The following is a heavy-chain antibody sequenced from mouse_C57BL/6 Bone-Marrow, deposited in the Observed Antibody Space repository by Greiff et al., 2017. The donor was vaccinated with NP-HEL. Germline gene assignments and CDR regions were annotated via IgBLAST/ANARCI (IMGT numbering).Heavy chain of an antibody. D-gene: IGHD1-1*01. CDR3: AREDITTVGDV. CDR1: GYSFTGYY. CDR2: INPSTGGT. V-gene: IGHV1-42*01. J-gene: IGHJ1*03. Sequence: DVKLVESGPELVKPGASVKISCKASGYSFTGYYMNWVKQSPEKSLEWIGEINPSTGGTTYNQKFKAKATLTVDKSSSTAYMQLKSLTSEDSAVYYCAREDITTVGDVWGTGTAVTVSS.